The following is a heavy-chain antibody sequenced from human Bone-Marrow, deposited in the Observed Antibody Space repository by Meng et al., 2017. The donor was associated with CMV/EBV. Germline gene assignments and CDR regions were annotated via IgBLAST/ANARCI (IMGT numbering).Heavy chain of an antibody. CDR3: ARLAGGGFDY. D-gene: IGHD3-10*01. V-gene: IGHV4-59*01. J-gene: IGHJ4*02. Sequence: SETLSLTCTVSGGSISSYYWSWIRQPPGKGLEWIGYIYYSGSTNYNPSLKSRVTISVDTSKNQFSLKLSSVTAADTAVYYCARLAGGGFDYWGQGTLVTGSS. CDR1: GGSISSYY. CDR2: IYYSGST.